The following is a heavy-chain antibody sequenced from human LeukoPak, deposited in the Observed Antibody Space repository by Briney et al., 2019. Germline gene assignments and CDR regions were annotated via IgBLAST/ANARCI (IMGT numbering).Heavy chain of an antibody. Sequence: AGGSLRLSCAASGFTFSSYAMSWVRQAPGKGLEWVSAISGSGGSTYYADSVKGRFTISRDNSKNTLYLQMNSLRAEDTAVYYCAKPEWGQWLSSSQSDPVPFDYWGQGTLVTVSS. CDR3: AKPEWGQWLSSSQSDPVPFDY. J-gene: IGHJ4*02. V-gene: IGHV3-23*01. CDR1: GFTFSSYA. CDR2: ISGSGGST. D-gene: IGHD6-19*01.